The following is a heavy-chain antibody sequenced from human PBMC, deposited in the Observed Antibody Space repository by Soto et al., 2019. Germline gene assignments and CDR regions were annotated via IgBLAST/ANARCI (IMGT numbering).Heavy chain of an antibody. J-gene: IGHJ4*02. Sequence: GSSVKLYWKTSVYTYSGYYMRWGLQAHEQGLEWMGWINPSGGSTSYAQKFQGRVTMTRDTSTSTVYMELSSLRSEDTAVYYCARGPESDSSGYCPHPFDFCGQGILVTGSS. V-gene: IGHV1-46*01. CDR1: VYTYSGYY. CDR3: ARGPESDSSGYCPHPFDF. CDR2: INPSGGST. D-gene: IGHD3-22*01.